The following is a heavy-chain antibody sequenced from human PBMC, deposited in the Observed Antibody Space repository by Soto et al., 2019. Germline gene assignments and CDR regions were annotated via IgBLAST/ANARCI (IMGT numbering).Heavy chain of an antibody. J-gene: IGHJ5*02. CDR3: ARGKVVVAATPISGWFDP. CDR2: INAGNGNT. Sequence: ASVKVSCKASGYTFTSYAMHWVRQAPGQRLEWMGWINAGNGNTKYSQKFQGRVTITRDTSASTAYMELSSLRSEDTAVYYCARGKVVVAATPISGWFDPWGQGTLVTVSS. D-gene: IGHD2-15*01. V-gene: IGHV1-3*01. CDR1: GYTFTSYA.